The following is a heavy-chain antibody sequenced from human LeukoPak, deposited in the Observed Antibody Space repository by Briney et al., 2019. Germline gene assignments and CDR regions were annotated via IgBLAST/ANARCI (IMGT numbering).Heavy chain of an antibody. J-gene: IGHJ4*02. V-gene: IGHV3-11*01. D-gene: IGHD6-19*01. CDR2: ISTSGGAI. CDR1: GFTFSDYY. Sequence: GGSLRLSCAASGFTFSDYYMNWIRQAPGKGLEWVSYISTSGGAIYYADSVKGRFTISRDNAKNSLYLQMNSLRAEDTAVYYCAKDRGGRGYFKPGIAVAGMVFDYWGQGTLVTVSS. CDR3: AKDRGGRGYFKPGIAVAGMVFDY.